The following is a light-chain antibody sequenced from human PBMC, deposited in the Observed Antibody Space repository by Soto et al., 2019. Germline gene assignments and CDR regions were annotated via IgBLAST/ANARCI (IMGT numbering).Light chain of an antibody. V-gene: IGLV2-23*01. J-gene: IGLJ3*02. CDR3: CAYVSSNTLL. CDR2: EGS. CDR1: SSDLGTYNY. Sequence: QSALTQPASVSGSPGQSITISCTGTSSDLGTYNYVSWYQQHPDKAPKLIIYEGSKRPSGISNRFSGSKSGNTASLIISGLQGDDEGDYYCCAYVSSNTLLFGGGTKLTVL.